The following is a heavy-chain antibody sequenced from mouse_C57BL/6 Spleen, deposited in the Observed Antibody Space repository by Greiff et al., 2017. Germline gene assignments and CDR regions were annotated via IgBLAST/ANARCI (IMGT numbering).Heavy chain of an antibody. CDR2: IDPETGGT. Sequence: QVQLQQSGAELVRPGASVTLSCKASGYTFTDYEMHWVKQTPVHGLEWIGAIDPETGGTAYNQKFKGKAILTADKSSSTAYMELRSLTSGDSAVYYCTRDYGSSYRYFDVWGTGTTVTVSS. CDR1: GYTFTDYE. J-gene: IGHJ1*03. D-gene: IGHD1-1*01. CDR3: TRDYGSSYRYFDV. V-gene: IGHV1-15*01.